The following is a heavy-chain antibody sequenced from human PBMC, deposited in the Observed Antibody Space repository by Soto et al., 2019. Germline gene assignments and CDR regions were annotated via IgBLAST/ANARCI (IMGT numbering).Heavy chain of an antibody. CDR3: ASGVVVAATHYYYCYYMDV. CDR2: IIPILGIA. D-gene: IGHD2-15*01. J-gene: IGHJ6*03. Sequence: GASVKVSCKASGGTFSSYTISWVRQAPGQGLEWMGRIIPILGIANYAQKFQGRVTITADKSTSTAYMELSSLRSEDTAVYYCASGVVVAATHYYYCYYMDVWGKGTTVTVSS. V-gene: IGHV1-69*02. CDR1: GGTFSSYT.